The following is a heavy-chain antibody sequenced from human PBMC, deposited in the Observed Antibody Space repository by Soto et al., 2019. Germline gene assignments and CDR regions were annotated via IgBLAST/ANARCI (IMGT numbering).Heavy chain of an antibody. CDR2: ISGSGGST. V-gene: IGHV3-23*01. CDR1: GFTFSRYA. CDR3: TNNLGYCSSTSCYVYFDY. D-gene: IGHD2-2*01. J-gene: IGHJ4*02. Sequence: GGSLRLSCAASGFTFSRYAMSWVRQARGKGLEWVSAISGSGGSTYYADSVKGRFTISRDNSKNTLYLQMNSLKTEDTAVYYCTNNLGYCSSTSCYVYFDYWGQGTLVTVSS.